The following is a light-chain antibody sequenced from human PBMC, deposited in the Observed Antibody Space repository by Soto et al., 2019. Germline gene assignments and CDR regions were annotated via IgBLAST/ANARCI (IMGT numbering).Light chain of an antibody. CDR2: HNN. V-gene: IGLV1-51*01. J-gene: IGLJ1*01. CDR1: SSNIGNDY. CDR3: GRWDTRMSTYG. Sequence: QSVLTQPPSVSAAPGQPVTISCSRSSSNIGNDYVSWYQQLPGTAPKLLIYHNNKRAAGIPDRFSGSESGTSDTLGITVLPHGDEADYYCGRWDTRMSTYGFGTGTQGT.